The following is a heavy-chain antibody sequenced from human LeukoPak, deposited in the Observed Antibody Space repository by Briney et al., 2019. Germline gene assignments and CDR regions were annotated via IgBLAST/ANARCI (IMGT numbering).Heavy chain of an antibody. CDR3: ARGYSGYELL. Sequence: ASVKVSCKVSGYTLTELSMHWVRQAPGKGLEWMGGFDPEDGETIYAQKFQGRVTMTRDTSISTAYMELSRLRSDDTAVYYCARGYSGYELLWGQGTLVTVSS. V-gene: IGHV1-24*01. CDR1: GYTLTELS. J-gene: IGHJ4*02. D-gene: IGHD5-12*01. CDR2: FDPEDGET.